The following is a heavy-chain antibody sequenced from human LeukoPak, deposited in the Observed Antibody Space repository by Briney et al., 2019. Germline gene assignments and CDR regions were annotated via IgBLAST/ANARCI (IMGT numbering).Heavy chain of an antibody. J-gene: IGHJ4*02. CDR3: AKAVPMIVVVITDAGSIDY. V-gene: IGHV3-30*18. CDR2: ISYDGSNK. D-gene: IGHD3-22*01. CDR1: GFTFRGYA. Sequence: GGSLRLSCAASGFTFRGYAMSWVRQAPGKGLEWVAVISYDGSNKYYADSVKGRFTISRDNSKNTLYLQMNSLRAEDTAVYYCAKAVPMIVVVITDAGSIDYWGQGTLVTVSS.